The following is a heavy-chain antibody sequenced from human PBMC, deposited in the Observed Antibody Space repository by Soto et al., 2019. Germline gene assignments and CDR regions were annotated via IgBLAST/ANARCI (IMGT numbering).Heavy chain of an antibody. CDR2: ISGSGGST. CDR3: AKDKSGGEPGYSMDV. CDR1: GFTFSSYA. Sequence: EVQLLESGGGLVQPGGSLRLSCAASGFTFSSYAMSWVRQAPGKGLEWVSAISGSGGSTYYADSVKGRFTISRDNSKNPRYLQMNSLRAEDTAVYYCAKDKSGGEPGYSMDVWGQGTTVTVSS. V-gene: IGHV3-23*01. D-gene: IGHD3-16*01. J-gene: IGHJ6*02.